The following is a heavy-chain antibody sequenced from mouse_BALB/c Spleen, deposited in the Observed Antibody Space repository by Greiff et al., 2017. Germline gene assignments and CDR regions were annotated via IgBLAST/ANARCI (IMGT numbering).Heavy chain of an antibody. CDR2: ISSGGST. Sequence: DVMLVESGGGLVKPGGSLKLSCAASGFTFSSYAMSWVRQTPEKRLEWVASISSGGSTYYPDSVKGRFTISRDNARNILYLQMSSLRSEDTAMYYCARGGITTVVATDYWGQGTTLTVSS. J-gene: IGHJ2*01. D-gene: IGHD1-1*01. CDR3: ARGGITTVVATDY. V-gene: IGHV5-6-5*01. CDR1: GFTFSSYA.